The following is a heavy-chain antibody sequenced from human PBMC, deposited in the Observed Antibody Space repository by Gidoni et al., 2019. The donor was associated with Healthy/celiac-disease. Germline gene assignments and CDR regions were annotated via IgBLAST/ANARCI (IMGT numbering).Heavy chain of an antibody. CDR1: GFPFSSYA. V-gene: IGHV3-23*01. J-gene: IGHJ4*02. CDR2: ISGSGGST. D-gene: IGHD3-22*01. CDR3: AKDLGSSGYYGDY. Sequence: EVQLLESGGGLVQPGGSLSLSCAASGFPFSSYAMSWVRQSPGKGLEWVSAISGSGGSTYYADSVKGRFTISRDNSKNTLYLQMNSLRAEDTAVYYCAKDLGSSGYYGDYWGQGTLVTVSS.